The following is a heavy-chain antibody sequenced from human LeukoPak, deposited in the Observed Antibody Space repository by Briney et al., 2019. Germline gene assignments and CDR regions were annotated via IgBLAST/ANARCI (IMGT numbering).Heavy chain of an antibody. CDR3: ARDDGSSDFDY. CDR1: GGSISSGGYS. V-gene: IGHV4-30-2*01. Sequence: PSQTLSLTCAVSGGSISSGGYSWSWIRQPPGKGLEWIGYIYHSGSTYYDPSLKSRVTISVDRSKNQFSLKLSSVTAADTAVYYCARDDGSSDFDYWGRGTLVTVSS. D-gene: IGHD6-6*01. J-gene: IGHJ4*02. CDR2: IYHSGST.